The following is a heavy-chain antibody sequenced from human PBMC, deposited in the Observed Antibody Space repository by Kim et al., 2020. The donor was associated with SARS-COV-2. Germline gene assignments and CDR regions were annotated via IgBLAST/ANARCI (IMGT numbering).Heavy chain of an antibody. D-gene: IGHD3-22*01. CDR1: GYTFTSYA. Sequence: ASVKVSCKASGYTFTSYAMHWVRQAPGQRLEWMGWINAGSGNTKYSQKFQGRVTITRDTSASTAYMELSSLRSEDTAVYYCARSEVVITTFDYWGQGTLV. CDR3: ARSEVVITTFDY. CDR2: INAGSGNT. J-gene: IGHJ4*02. V-gene: IGHV1-3*01.